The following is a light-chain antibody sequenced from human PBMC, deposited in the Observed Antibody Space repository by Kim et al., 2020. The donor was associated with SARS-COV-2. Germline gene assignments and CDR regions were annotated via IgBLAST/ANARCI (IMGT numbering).Light chain of an antibody. J-gene: IGLJ1*01. V-gene: IGLV3-21*04. Sequence: ARGRTARIACEGNNIGRKSVNWYQQRPGQDTVLVMYYNSDRPSGIPERFSGSNSGDTATLTISRVEAGDEADYYCQVWDSSSDHYVFATGTKVTVL. CDR1: NIGRKS. CDR3: QVWDSSSDHYV. CDR2: YNS.